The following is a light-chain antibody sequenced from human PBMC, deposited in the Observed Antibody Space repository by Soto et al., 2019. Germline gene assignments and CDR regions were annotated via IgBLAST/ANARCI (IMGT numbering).Light chain of an antibody. J-gene: IGLJ2*01. V-gene: IGLV1-51*01. CDR3: GAWDGSLSVVL. Sequence: QSVLTQPPSVSAAPGQKVTISCSGSSANIGSNYVSWYQHFPGTAPKLVIYDSDRRPSEIPDRFSGSKSGTSATLDITGLQTGGEADYYCGAWDGSLSVVLFGGGTKLTVL. CDR2: DSD. CDR1: SANIGSNY.